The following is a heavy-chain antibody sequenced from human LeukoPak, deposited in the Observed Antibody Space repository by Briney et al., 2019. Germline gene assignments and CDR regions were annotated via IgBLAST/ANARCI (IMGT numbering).Heavy chain of an antibody. Sequence: GGSLRLSCAASGFTFSDYYMSWIRQAPGKGLEWVSYISSSGSTIYYADSVKGRFTISRDNAKNSLYLQMNSLRAEDTAVYYCAKGLQSYDFWSGYYRNDAFDIWGQGTMVTVSS. V-gene: IGHV3-11*01. CDR2: ISSSGSTI. D-gene: IGHD3-3*01. CDR1: GFTFSDYY. J-gene: IGHJ3*02. CDR3: AKGLQSYDFWSGYYRNDAFDI.